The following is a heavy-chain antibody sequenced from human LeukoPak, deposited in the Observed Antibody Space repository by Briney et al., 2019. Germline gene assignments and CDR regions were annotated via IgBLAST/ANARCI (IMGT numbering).Heavy chain of an antibody. D-gene: IGHD1-26*01. CDR3: ARESISGHRDFDY. J-gene: IGHJ4*02. CDR2: ISSGSRTI. CDR1: GFTFSSYS. Sequence: GGSLRLSCAASGFTFSSYSMNWLRQAPGKGLEWLSYISSGSRTIYYADSVKGRFTVSRDNAKSSLYLQMNSLRAGDTAVYYCARESISGHRDFDYWGQGALVTVSS. V-gene: IGHV3-48*01.